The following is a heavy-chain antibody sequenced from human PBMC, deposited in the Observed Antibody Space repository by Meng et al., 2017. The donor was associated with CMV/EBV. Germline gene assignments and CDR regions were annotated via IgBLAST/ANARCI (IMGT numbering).Heavy chain of an antibody. V-gene: IGHV3-53*01. CDR2: IYSGGTS. CDR3: ATGLGEDGDYTGDF. CDR1: GLTVSSTY. D-gene: IGHD4-17*01. Sequence: GGSLRLSCVVSGLTVSSTYMSWVRQAPGKGLEWVSVIYSGGTSYHADSVKGRFTISRDNSKNTVFLQMNSLRAKDTAVYYCATGLGEDGDYTGDFWGQGTLVTVSS. J-gene: IGHJ4*02.